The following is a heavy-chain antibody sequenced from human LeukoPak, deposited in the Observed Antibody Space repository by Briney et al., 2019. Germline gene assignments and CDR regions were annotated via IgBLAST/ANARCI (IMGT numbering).Heavy chain of an antibody. J-gene: IGHJ4*02. CDR3: ARASEGGDYGDPPRC. CDR2: ISSSGSTI. CDR1: GFTFSSYE. D-gene: IGHD4-17*01. Sequence: GGSLRLSCAASGFTFSSYEMNWVRQAPGKGLEWVSCISSSGSTIYYADSVKGRFTISRDNAKNSLYLQMNSLRAEDTAVYYCARASEGGDYGDPPRCWGQGTLVTVSS. V-gene: IGHV3-48*03.